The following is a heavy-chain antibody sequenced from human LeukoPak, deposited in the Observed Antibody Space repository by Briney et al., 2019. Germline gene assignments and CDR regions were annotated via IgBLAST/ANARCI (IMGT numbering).Heavy chain of an antibody. J-gene: IGHJ6*02. D-gene: IGHD2-15*01. CDR2: IYTSGST. CDR1: GGSISSGSYY. CDR3: AREGCSGGSCYSYYSYGMNV. Sequence: SETLSLTCTVSGGSISSGSYYWSWIRQPAGKGLEWIGRIYTSGSTNYNPSLKSRVTISVDTSKNQFSLNLSSVTAAATGVYYCAREGCSGGSCYSYYSYGMNVWGQGTTVTVSS. V-gene: IGHV4-61*02.